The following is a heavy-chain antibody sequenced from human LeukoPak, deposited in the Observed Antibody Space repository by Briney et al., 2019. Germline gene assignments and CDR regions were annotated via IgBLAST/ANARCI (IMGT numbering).Heavy chain of an antibody. Sequence: GASVKVSCKASGYTFTGYYMHWVRQAPGQGLEWMGWINPNSGGTNYAQKFQGRVTMTRDTSISTAYMELSRLRSDDTAVYYCARRISTSDPNGYYYYYYMDVWGKGTTVTVSS. D-gene: IGHD2-2*01. J-gene: IGHJ6*03. V-gene: IGHV1-2*02. CDR2: INPNSGGT. CDR3: ARRISTSDPNGYYYYYYMDV. CDR1: GYTFTGYY.